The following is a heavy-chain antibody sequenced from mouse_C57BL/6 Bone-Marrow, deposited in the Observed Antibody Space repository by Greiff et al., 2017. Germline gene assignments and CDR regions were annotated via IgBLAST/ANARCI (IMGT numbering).Heavy chain of an antibody. CDR1: GFSLTSYG. V-gene: IGHV2-2*01. D-gene: IGHD3-3*01. Sequence: VQLQQSGPGLVQPSQSLSITCTVSGFSLTSYGVHWVRQSPGKGLEWLGVIWSGGSTDYNAAFISRLSISKDNSKSQVFFKMNSLQADDTAIYYCARKGCHWYFDVWGTGTTVTVSS. CDR2: IWSGGST. J-gene: IGHJ1*03. CDR3: ARKGCHWYFDV.